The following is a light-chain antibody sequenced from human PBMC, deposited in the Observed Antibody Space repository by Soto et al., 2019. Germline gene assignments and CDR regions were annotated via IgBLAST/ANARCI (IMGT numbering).Light chain of an antibody. V-gene: IGKV3-20*01. CDR2: GAS. CDR1: ESISRDY. J-gene: IGKJ1*01. CDR3: QRFGSSPWT. Sequence: EIVLTQSPGTLSLSPVQRATLSCRASESISRDYLAWYQQRLGQAPRLLIYGASSGATGIPDRFSGSGSGTDFTLTISRLESEDFAVYYCQRFGSSPWTFGQGTKVDIK.